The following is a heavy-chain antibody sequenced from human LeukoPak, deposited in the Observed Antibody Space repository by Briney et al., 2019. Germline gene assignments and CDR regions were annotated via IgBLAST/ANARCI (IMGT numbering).Heavy chain of an antibody. Sequence: SETLSLTCTVSGGSISSSSYYWGWIRQPPGKGLEWIGSIYYSGSTYYNPPLKSRVTISVDTSKNQFSLKLSSVTAADTAVYYCARGIMVRGVIRGANWFDPWGQGTLVTVSS. CDR1: GGSISSSSYY. J-gene: IGHJ5*02. D-gene: IGHD3-10*01. CDR3: ARGIMVRGVIRGANWFDP. CDR2: IYYSGST. V-gene: IGHV4-39*07.